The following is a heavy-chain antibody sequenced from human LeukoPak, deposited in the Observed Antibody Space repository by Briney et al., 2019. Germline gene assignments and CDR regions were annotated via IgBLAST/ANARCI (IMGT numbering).Heavy chain of an antibody. J-gene: IGHJ4*02. CDR2: ISSSNSYI. Sequence: PGGSLRLSCAASGFTFSSYSMNWVRQAPGKGLEWVSSISSSNSYIYYADSVKGRFTISRDNAKNSLYLQMNSLRAEDTAVYYCAINPPAGCSGGSCPLDYWGQGTLVTVSS. V-gene: IGHV3-21*01. CDR1: GFTFSSYS. CDR3: AINPPAGCSGGSCPLDY. D-gene: IGHD2-15*01.